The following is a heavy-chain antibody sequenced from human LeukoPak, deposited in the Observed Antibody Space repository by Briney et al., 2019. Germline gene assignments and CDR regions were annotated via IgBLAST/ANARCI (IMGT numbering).Heavy chain of an antibody. V-gene: IGHV4-34*01. D-gene: IGHD4-17*01. CDR2: INHSGST. CDR1: GGSISSYY. J-gene: IGHJ4*02. CDR3: ARGARDGDYFYFDY. Sequence: SETLSLTCTVSGGSISSYYWSWIRQPPGKGLEWIGEINHSGSTNYNPSLKSRVTISVDTSKNQFSLKLSSVTAADTAVYYCARGARDGDYFYFDYWGQGTLVTVSS.